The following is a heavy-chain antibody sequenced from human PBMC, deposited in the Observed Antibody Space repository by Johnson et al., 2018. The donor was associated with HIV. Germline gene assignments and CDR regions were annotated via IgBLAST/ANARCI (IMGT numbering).Heavy chain of an antibody. CDR1: GFTFSSYA. J-gene: IGHJ3*02. Sequence: QVQLVESGGGVVQPERSLRLSCSASGFTFSSYAMHWVRQAPGKGLEWVACISYDGSKRYYADSVRGRFTISRDNSKNTLYLQVNGLRVEDTAVFYCASGEDYGGNYGALDIWGQGTMVTVSS. D-gene: IGHD4-23*01. CDR2: ISYDGSKR. CDR3: ASGEDYGGNYGALDI. V-gene: IGHV3-30*04.